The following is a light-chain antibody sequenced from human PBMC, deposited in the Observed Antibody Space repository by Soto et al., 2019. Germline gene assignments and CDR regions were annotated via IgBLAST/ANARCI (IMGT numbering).Light chain of an antibody. CDR1: SSDIGAYDC. J-gene: IGLJ1*01. CDR3: FSFKTTSTHV. V-gene: IGLV2-14*01. Sequence: QSALAQPASLSGSPGQSITISCTGTSSDIGAYDCVSWFQQHPGKAPKLMISEVNNRPSGVSNRFSGSKSGNTAYLTISGLQVEEEAEYFCFSFKTTSTHVFGTGTKVTV. CDR2: EVN.